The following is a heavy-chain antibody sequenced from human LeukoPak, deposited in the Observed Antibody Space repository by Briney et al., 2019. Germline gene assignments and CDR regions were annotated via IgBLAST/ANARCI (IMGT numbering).Heavy chain of an antibody. J-gene: IGHJ6*04. Sequence: PGGSLRLSCAASGFTVNTTYMSWVRQAPGKGLEWVSIMHSVGTTYYADSVKGRFTFSRDNSKNTLYLQMNNLRAEDTAVYYCARDGSSGRGYYYYYGMDVWGEGTTVTVSS. CDR2: MHSVGTT. CDR3: ARDGSSGRGYYYYYGMDV. CDR1: GFTVNTTY. V-gene: IGHV3-53*01. D-gene: IGHD1-26*01.